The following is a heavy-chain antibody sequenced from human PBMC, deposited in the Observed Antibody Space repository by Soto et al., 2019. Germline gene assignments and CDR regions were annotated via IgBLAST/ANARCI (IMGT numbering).Heavy chain of an antibody. CDR3: AKVARITIFGVVKRTPYYFDY. Sequence: VGSLRLSCAASGFTFSSYAMSWVRQAPGKGLEWVAAISGSGGSTYYADSVKVRFTISRDNSKDTLYLQMNSLRAEDTAVYYCAKVARITIFGVVKRTPYYFDYWGQGTLVTVSS. V-gene: IGHV3-23*01. CDR2: ISGSGGST. CDR1: GFTFSSYA. D-gene: IGHD3-3*01. J-gene: IGHJ4*02.